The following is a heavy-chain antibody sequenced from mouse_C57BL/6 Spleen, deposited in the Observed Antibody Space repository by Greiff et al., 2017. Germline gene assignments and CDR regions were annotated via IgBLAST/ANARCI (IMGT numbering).Heavy chain of an antibody. Sequence: DVKLVESGGDLVKPGGSLKLSCAASGFTFSSYGMSWVRQTPDKRLEWVATISSGGSYTYYPDSVKGRFTISRDNAKNTLYLQMSSLKSEDTAMYYCARIYYYGSKYFDVWGTGTTVTVSS. CDR2: ISSGGSYT. D-gene: IGHD1-1*01. J-gene: IGHJ1*03. CDR3: ARIYYYGSKYFDV. V-gene: IGHV5-6*02. CDR1: GFTFSSYG.